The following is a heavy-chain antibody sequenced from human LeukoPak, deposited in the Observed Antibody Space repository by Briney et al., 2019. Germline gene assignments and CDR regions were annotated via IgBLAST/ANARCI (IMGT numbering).Heavy chain of an antibody. V-gene: IGHV5-51*01. J-gene: IGHJ5*01. CDR2: IYPDDSDT. CDR3: ARRVEPVVLSSGWFDS. Sequence: GESLKISCKGSGYSFSTYWIGWVRQMPGKGPEWTGIIYPDDSDTTYSPSFQGQVTISVDKSITTAYLQWSSLKASDTAIYYCARRVEPVVLSSGWFDSWGQGTLVTVSS. D-gene: IGHD2-15*01. CDR1: GYSFSTYW.